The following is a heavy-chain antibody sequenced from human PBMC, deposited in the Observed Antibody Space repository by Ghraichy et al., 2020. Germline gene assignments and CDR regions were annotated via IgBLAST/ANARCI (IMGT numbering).Heavy chain of an antibody. J-gene: IGHJ6*02. V-gene: IGHV3-7*01. CDR3: ARRLVVPGASGWGYGMDV. Sequence: GGSLRLSCAVSGFTFSSYWMSWVRQVPGKGLEWVASIKEDGSDKSYVDFLRGRFTISRDNAKNSLYLQMSSLRAEDTAVYYCARRLVVPGASGWGYGMDVWGQGTTVTVSS. CDR2: IKEDGSDK. CDR1: GFTFSSYW. D-gene: IGHD2-2*01.